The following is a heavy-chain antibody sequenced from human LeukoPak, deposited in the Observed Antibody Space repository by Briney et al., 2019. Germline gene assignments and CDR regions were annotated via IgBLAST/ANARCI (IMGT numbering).Heavy chain of an antibody. Sequence: SQTLSLTCAISGDRVSSNSAAWNWIRQSPSRGLEWLGRTYYRSKWHYDYAESVKRRITVNPDTSKNQFSLQLNSVTPEDTAVYYCARQSSTDYYYYDLDVWGQGTTVAVSS. J-gene: IGHJ6*02. V-gene: IGHV6-1*01. CDR1: GDRVSSNSAA. CDR3: ARQSSTDYYYYDLDV. CDR2: TYYRSKWHY. D-gene: IGHD1-1*01.